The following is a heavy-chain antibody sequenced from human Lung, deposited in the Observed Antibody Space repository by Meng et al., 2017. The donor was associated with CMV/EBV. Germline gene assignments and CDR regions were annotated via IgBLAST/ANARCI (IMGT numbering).Heavy chain of an antibody. V-gene: IGHV2-5*01. D-gene: IGHD3-3*01. CDR2: IYFNGDK. Sequence: SXSXLMXPPPSLTMTCAFSGFSLSPSGVGVAWIRQHTGKALEWIAVIYFNGDKRYSPSVKTRLTIIKDTSKNVVVLTLTNVDPVDTATYYCGHRRDSFDYHGLDVWGQGXTVTVSS. CDR3: GHRRDSFDYHGLDV. CDR1: GFSLSPSGVG. J-gene: IGHJ6*02.